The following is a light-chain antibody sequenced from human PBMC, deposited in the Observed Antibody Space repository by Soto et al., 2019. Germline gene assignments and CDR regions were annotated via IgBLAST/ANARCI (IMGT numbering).Light chain of an antibody. V-gene: IGKV3-20*01. CDR1: QSVRSNY. CDR2: GAS. Sequence: EIVTTQPPATPSVSPGERATLPCRASQSVRSNYLAWYQQKPGQAPRLLIYGASTRATGIPDRFSGSGSGTDFTLTISRLEPEDFAVYHCQQYDDSMTFGQGTKVDI. J-gene: IGKJ1*01. CDR3: QQYDDSMT.